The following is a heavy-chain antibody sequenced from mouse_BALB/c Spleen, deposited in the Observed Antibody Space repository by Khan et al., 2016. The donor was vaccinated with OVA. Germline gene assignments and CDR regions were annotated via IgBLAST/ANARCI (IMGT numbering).Heavy chain of an antibody. CDR3: ARAGYSPWFAY. Sequence: VQLQQSGAELVRPGALVKLSCKASGFNIKDYYIHWVKQRPEQGLEWIGWIDPENGNTINDPKFQGKANITADTSSNTAYLHFSSLTSEDTAVYYCARAGYSPWFAYWGQGTLVTVSA. CDR1: GFNIKDYY. J-gene: IGHJ3*01. D-gene: IGHD2-3*01. V-gene: IGHV14-1*02. CDR2: IDPENGNT.